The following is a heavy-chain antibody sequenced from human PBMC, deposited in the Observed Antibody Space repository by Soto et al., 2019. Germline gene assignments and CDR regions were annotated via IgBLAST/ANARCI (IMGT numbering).Heavy chain of an antibody. CDR1: GYTFTSYG. CDR2: ISAYNGNT. J-gene: IGHJ6*02. V-gene: IGHV1-18*04. Sequence: QVQLVQSGAEVKKPGASVKVSCKASGYTFTSYGISWVRQAPGRGLEWMGWISAYNGNTNYAQKLQGRVTMTTDTSTSTAYMELRRLRSDDTAVYYCAREGFGDGYNLGHYGMDVWGQGTTVTVSS. D-gene: IGHD3-10*01. CDR3: AREGFGDGYNLGHYGMDV.